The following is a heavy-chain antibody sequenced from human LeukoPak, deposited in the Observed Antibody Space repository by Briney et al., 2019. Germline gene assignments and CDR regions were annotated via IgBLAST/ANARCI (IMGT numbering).Heavy chain of an antibody. Sequence: SETLSLTCTVSGGSISGYYWSWIRQPPXKXLEWIGYIHYRGTGDSNPSLRSRVSMSVDTSKNQFSLKMSSLTASDTAMYYCARRGPNSGSSRGWNFDLWGRGTLLTVSS. CDR3: ARRGPNSGSSRGWNFDL. V-gene: IGHV4-59*08. CDR1: GGSISGYY. CDR2: IHYRGTG. J-gene: IGHJ2*01. D-gene: IGHD5-12*01.